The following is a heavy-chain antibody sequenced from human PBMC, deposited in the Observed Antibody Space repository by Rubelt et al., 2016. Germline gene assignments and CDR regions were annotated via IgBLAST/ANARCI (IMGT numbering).Heavy chain of an antibody. V-gene: IGHV4-34*01. CDR1: GGSFNDYY. CDR3: ARGDHLGPSDF. CDR2: IDHSGIT. Sequence: QVQLQQWGAGLLKPSETLSLTCAVYGGSFNDYYWSWIRRPPGKGLEWIGEIDHSGITNYNPSLKSRVTISADTSRNQFSLRLSSVTAADTSLYYCARGDHLGPSDFCGQGTLVTVSS. J-gene: IGHJ4*02.